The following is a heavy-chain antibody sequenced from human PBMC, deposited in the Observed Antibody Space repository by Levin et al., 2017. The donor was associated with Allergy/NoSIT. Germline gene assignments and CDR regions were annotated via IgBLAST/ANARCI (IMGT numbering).Heavy chain of an antibody. D-gene: IGHD3-3*01. CDR2: ISSSSSTI. Sequence: PGGSLRLSCAASGFTFSSYSMNWVRQAPGKGLEWVSYISSSSSTIYYADSVKGRFTISRDNAKNSLYLQMNSLRDEDTAVYYCARGLSQYDFWSEGLGLWGQGTLVTVSS. CDR3: ARGLSQYDFWSEGLGL. V-gene: IGHV3-48*02. CDR1: GFTFSSYS. J-gene: IGHJ4*02.